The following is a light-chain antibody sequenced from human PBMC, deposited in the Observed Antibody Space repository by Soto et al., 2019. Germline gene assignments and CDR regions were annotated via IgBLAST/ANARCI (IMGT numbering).Light chain of an antibody. Sequence: AIRMTQSPSSLSASTGDRVTITCRASQGISSYLAWYQQKPGKAPKLLIYAASTLQSGVPSRFSGSGSGTDFTLTIRCLQSEDFETYYCQQYYSYPRFGQGTKVEIK. J-gene: IGKJ1*01. CDR2: AAS. V-gene: IGKV1-8*01. CDR1: QGISSY. CDR3: QQYYSYPR.